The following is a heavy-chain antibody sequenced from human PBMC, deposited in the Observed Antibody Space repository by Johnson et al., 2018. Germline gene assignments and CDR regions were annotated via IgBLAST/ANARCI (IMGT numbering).Heavy chain of an antibody. CDR1: GYTFTSYH. V-gene: IGHV1-8*01. CDR3: AKPLDYYDTSGPGGDDAFNI. J-gene: IGHJ3*02. CDR2: MDPNSVNT. D-gene: IGHD3-22*01. Sequence: QVQLQESGAEVTKPGASVKVSCKASGYTFTSYHINWVRQATGQGLEWMGWMDPNSVNTGSAQKFQGRVTMTRNTSISTAYMELSSLRSEDTAVYYGAKPLDYYDTSGPGGDDAFNIWGQGTRVTVSS.